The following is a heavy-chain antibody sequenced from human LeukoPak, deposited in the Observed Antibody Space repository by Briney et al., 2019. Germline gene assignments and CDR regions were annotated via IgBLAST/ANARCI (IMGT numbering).Heavy chain of an antibody. D-gene: IGHD3-3*01. CDR2: ISGSGSTT. J-gene: IGHJ4*02. V-gene: IGHV3-48*03. Sequence: GGSLRLSCAASGFTFSSYEMTWVRQAPGMGLEWVSYISGSGSTTNYADSVKGRFTISRDNAKNSLLLQMNRLRVEDTAVYYCTRDFGRSSYYFDFWGQGTLVTVSS. CDR3: TRDFGRSSYYFDF. CDR1: GFTFSSYE.